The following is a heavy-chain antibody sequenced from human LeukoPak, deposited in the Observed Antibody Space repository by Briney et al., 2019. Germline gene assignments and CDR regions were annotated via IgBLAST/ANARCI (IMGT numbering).Heavy chain of an antibody. CDR2: IIPIFGTA. CDR3: ARDYKADYYYGMDV. J-gene: IGHJ6*02. D-gene: IGHD3-10*01. CDR1: GGTFSSYA. V-gene: IGHV1-69*13. Sequence: SVKVSCKASGGTFSSYAISWVRQAPGQGLEWMGGIIPIFGTANYAQKFQGRVTITADESTSTAYTELSSLRSEDTAVYYCARDYKADYYYGMDVWGQGTTVTVSS.